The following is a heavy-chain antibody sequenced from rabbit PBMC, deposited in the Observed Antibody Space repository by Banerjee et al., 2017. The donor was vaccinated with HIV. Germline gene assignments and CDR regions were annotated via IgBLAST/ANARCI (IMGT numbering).Heavy chain of an antibody. Sequence: QEQLEESGGDLVKPEGSLTLTCTASGFSFSSSYWICWVRQAPGKGLEWIACIYAGSSGSTYYASWAKGRFTISKTSSTTVTLQMTSLTAADTATYFCARGDAGYAGYGYATEFNLWGPGTLVTVS. CDR1: GFSFSSSYW. CDR3: ARGDAGYAGYGYATEFNL. V-gene: IGHV1S45*01. CDR2: IYAGSSGST. J-gene: IGHJ4*01. D-gene: IGHD6-1*01.